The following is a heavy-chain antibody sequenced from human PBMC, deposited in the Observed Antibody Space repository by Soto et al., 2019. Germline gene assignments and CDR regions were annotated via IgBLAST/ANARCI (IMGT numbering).Heavy chain of an antibody. V-gene: IGHV4-59*01. CDR3: AREYSSSPDWFDP. J-gene: IGHJ5*02. Sequence: SETLSLTCTVSGGSISSYYWSWIRKPPGKGLEWIGYIYYSGSTNYNPSLKSRVTISVDTSKNQFSLKLSSVTAADTAVYYCAREYSSSPDWFDPWGQGTLVTVSS. CDR2: IYYSGST. D-gene: IGHD6-13*01. CDR1: GGSISSYY.